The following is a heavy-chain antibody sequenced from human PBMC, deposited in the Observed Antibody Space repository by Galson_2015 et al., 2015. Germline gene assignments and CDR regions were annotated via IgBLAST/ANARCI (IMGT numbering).Heavy chain of an antibody. CDR1: GFIFSSYA. Sequence: SLRLSCAASGFIFSSYAMSRVRQAPGKGPGRVSSITNNGDNTYYLDSVRGRFTFSRANSKNTLFLQMNNLRAEATAVYYCAKGGGFDNCGQGTLVTVSS. CDR2: ITNNGDNT. D-gene: IGHD3-16*01. V-gene: IGHV3-23*01. J-gene: IGHJ4*02. CDR3: AKGGGFDN.